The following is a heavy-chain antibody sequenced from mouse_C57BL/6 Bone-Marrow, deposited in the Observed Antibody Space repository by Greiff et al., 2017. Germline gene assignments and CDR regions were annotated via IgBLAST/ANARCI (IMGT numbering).Heavy chain of an antibody. V-gene: IGHV1-37*01. Sequence: EVQVVESGPELVKPGASVKISCKASGYSFTGYFMNWVKQSHGKSLEWIGRINPYNGDTFYNQKFKGKATLTVDKSSSTAHMELLSLTSEDFAVYYCARGDGYPPYAMDYWGQGTSVTVSS. J-gene: IGHJ4*01. CDR1: GYSFTGYF. CDR3: ARGDGYPPYAMDY. CDR2: INPYNGDT. D-gene: IGHD2-3*01.